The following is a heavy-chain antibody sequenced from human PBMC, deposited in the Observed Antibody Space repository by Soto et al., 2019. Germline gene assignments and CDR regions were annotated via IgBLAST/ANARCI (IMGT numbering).Heavy chain of an antibody. CDR2: IYYSGST. D-gene: IGHD2-15*01. Sequence: QVQLQESGPGLVKPSETLSLTCTVSGGSVSSGSYYSSWIRQPPGKGLEWIGYIYYSGSTNYNPSLKTRLTISLDTSKNQFSLKLSSVTAADTAVYYCAKGYCSGGSCYGFDYWGQGTLVTVSS. CDR1: GGSVSSGSYY. J-gene: IGHJ4*02. V-gene: IGHV4-61*01. CDR3: AKGYCSGGSCYGFDY.